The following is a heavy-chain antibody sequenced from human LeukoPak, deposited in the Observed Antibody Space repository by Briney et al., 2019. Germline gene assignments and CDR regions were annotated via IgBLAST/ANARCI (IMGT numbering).Heavy chain of an antibody. D-gene: IGHD3-22*01. J-gene: IGHJ4*02. CDR1: GYTFTNHG. CDR2: ISVYNGNT. Sequence: ASVKVSCKASGYTFTNHGISWVRQAPGQGLEWMGWISVYNGNTNYAQKLQGRVTMTTDTSTSTAYMELRSLRSDDTAVYYCARVFYYDSSGYYPWYFDYWGQGTLVTVSS. CDR3: ARVFYYDSSGYYPWYFDY. V-gene: IGHV1-18*04.